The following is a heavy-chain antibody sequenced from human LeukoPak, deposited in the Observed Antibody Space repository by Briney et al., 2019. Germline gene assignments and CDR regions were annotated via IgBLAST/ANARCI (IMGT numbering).Heavy chain of an antibody. J-gene: IGHJ4*02. V-gene: IGHV1-18*04. CDR2: ISAYNGNT. CDR3: ARDRPQGWFGDLSHSDY. D-gene: IGHD3-10*01. Sequence: ASVKVSCKASGYTFTSYGISWVRQAPGQGLEWMGWISAYNGNTNYAQKLQGRVTMTTDTSTSTAYMELRSLRCDDTAVYYCARDRPQGWFGDLSHSDYWGQGTLVTVSS. CDR1: GYTFTSYG.